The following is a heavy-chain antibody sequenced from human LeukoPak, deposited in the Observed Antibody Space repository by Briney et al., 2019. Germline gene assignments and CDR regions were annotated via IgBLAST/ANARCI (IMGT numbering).Heavy chain of an antibody. V-gene: IGHV4-39*07. D-gene: IGHD6-13*01. J-gene: IGHJ4*02. CDR3: ARGRYLTTLGGAAAGFLDS. CDR2: IYYSGST. CDR1: GGSISSSSYY. Sequence: SETLSLTCTVSGGSISSSSYYWGWIRQPPGKGLEWIGSIYYSGSTYYNPSLKSRVTISVDTSKNQFSLRLTSVTAADTAVYYYARGRYLTTLGGAAAGFLDSWGQGTVVTVSS.